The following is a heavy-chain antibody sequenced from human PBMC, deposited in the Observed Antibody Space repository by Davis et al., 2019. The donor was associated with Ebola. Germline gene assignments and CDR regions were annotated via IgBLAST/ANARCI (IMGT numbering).Heavy chain of an antibody. J-gene: IGHJ3*02. D-gene: IGHD3-22*01. CDR2: ISSSSSTI. CDR1: GFSFSNCD. CDR3: AKDIVYDRTDAFDI. V-gene: IGHV3-48*02. Sequence: GESLKISCAASGFSFSNCDMNWVRQAPGKGLEWVSYISSSSSTIYYADSVKGRFTISRDNAKNSLYLQMNSLRDEDTAVYYCAKDIVYDRTDAFDIWGQGTMVTVSS.